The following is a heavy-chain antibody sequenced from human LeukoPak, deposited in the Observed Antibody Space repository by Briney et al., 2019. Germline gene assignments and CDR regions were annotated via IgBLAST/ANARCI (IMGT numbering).Heavy chain of an antibody. V-gene: IGHV1-2*02. J-gene: IGHJ4*02. Sequence: ASVKVSCKASVYTFTGYYMHWVRQAPGQGLEWMGWINPNSGGTNYAQKFQGRVTMTRDTSISTAYMELSRLRSDDTAVYYCARETHGDSVLFDYWGQGTLVTVSS. D-gene: IGHD4-17*01. CDR1: VYTFTGYY. CDR3: ARETHGDSVLFDY. CDR2: INPNSGGT.